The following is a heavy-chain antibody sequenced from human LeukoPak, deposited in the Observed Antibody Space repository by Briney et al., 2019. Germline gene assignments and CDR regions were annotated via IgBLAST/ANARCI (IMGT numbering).Heavy chain of an antibody. CDR1: GFAFSRYS. J-gene: IGHJ4*02. CDR3: ARWKYSNYIYYFDY. V-gene: IGHV3-21*04. CDR2: ISYSGPHM. Sequence: GGSLRLSCAASGFAFSRYSMNWVRQAPGKGLEWVSSISYSGPHMFYADSVRGRFTISRDNAENSLFLQMNSLRAEDTAVYYCARWKYSNYIYYFDYWGQGTLVTVSS. D-gene: IGHD4-11*01.